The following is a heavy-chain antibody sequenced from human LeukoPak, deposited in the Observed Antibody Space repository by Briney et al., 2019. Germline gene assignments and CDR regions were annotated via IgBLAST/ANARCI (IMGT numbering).Heavy chain of an antibody. J-gene: IGHJ4*02. CDR1: GFSLRGRGEG. D-gene: IGHD5-12*01. Sequence: ESGPTLVKPTQTLTLTCSFSGFSLRGRGEGVGWIRQPPGKSLEWLALISWDDHQRYSPSLRSRLTITRDTSKNQVVLTMTNMDPVDTGTYYCAHEFGFTSGYIGGNYFDYWGQGTLVTVSS. V-gene: IGHV2-5*02. CDR3: AHEFGFTSGYIGGNYFDY. CDR2: ISWDDHQ.